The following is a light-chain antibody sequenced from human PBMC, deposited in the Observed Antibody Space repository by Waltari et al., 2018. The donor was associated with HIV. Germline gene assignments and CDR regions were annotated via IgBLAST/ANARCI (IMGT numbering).Light chain of an antibody. CDR2: QVS. CDR3: MQGTHWPYT. CDR1: QSLVYSDGNTY. J-gene: IGKJ2*01. V-gene: IGKV2-30*01. Sequence: DVVMTQSPLSLPVTLGQPASISRRSRQSLVYSDGNTYLNWFQQMPGQSPRRLIYQVSNRDSGVPDRFSGSGSGTDFTLKISRVEAEDVGVYYCMQGTHWPYTFGQGTKLEIK.